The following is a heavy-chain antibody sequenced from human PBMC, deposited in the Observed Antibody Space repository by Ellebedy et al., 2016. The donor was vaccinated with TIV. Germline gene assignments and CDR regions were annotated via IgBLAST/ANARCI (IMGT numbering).Heavy chain of an antibody. Sequence: GESLKISCAASGFTFSSYWMHWVRQVPGKGLVWLSRIYNDGTRTSYAESVKGRFTISRDNSKNTLYLQMNSLRAEDTAVYYCARGEYSSGWGVHWGQGILVTVSS. D-gene: IGHD6-19*01. CDR2: IYNDGTRT. J-gene: IGHJ4*02. CDR1: GFTFSSYW. CDR3: ARGEYSSGWGVH. V-gene: IGHV3-74*01.